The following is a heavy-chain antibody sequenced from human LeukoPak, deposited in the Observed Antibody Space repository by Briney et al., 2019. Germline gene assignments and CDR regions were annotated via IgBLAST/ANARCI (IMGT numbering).Heavy chain of an antibody. Sequence: ASVKVSCKASGYTFTSYDINWVRQATGQGLEWMGWVNPNSGNTGYAQKFQGRVTMTRNTSISTAYMELSSLRSEDTAVYYCARARAMVRGERSYWFDPWGQGTLVTVSS. CDR2: VNPNSGNT. CDR1: GYTFTSYD. CDR3: ARARAMVRGERSYWFDP. J-gene: IGHJ5*02. V-gene: IGHV1-8*01. D-gene: IGHD3-10*01.